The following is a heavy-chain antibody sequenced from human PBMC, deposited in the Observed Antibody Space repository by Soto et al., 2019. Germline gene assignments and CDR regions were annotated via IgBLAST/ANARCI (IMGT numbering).Heavy chain of an antibody. CDR3: ARVRLAAAAGDAGDFMDEIDP. D-gene: IGHD6-13*01. Sequence: ASVKVSCKASGYTFTSYAMHWVRQAPGQRLEWMGWINAGNGNTKYSQKFQGRVTMTTDTSTSTAYMELRSLRSDDTAVYYCARVRLAAAAGDAGDFMDEIDPWG. V-gene: IGHV1-3*01. CDR1: GYTFTSYA. J-gene: IGHJ5*02. CDR2: INAGNGNT.